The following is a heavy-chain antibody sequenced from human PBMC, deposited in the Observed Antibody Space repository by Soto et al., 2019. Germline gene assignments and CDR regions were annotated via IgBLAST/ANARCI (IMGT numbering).Heavy chain of an antibody. V-gene: IGHV4-31*03. CDR2: IFYSDGF. Sequence: QVQLQESGPGLVKSSQTLSLTCTVSGGSISSGCSYWSWLRQRPGKGLEWIGYIFYSDGFYYTPCPKDRVVIFADTSKYQFTLKLCSVTDADTAVYYSAAAPEAPPFVAVVRPYFFDFWGQGTLVTVSS. J-gene: IGHJ4*02. CDR3: AAAPEAPPFVAVVRPYFFDF. CDR1: GGSISSGCSY. D-gene: IGHD2-15*01.